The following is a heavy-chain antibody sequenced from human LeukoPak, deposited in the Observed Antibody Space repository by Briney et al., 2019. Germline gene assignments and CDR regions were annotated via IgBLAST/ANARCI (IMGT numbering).Heavy chain of an antibody. CDR1: GFTFSSYA. V-gene: IGHV3-23*01. CDR2: ISGSGGST. Sequence: GGSLRLSCAASGFTFSSYAMSWVRQAPGKGLERVSAISGSGGSTYYADSVKGRFTISRDNSKNTLYLQMNSLRAEDTAVYYCAKDRDIVVVPAALFDYWGQGTLVTVSS. J-gene: IGHJ4*02. CDR3: AKDRDIVVVPAALFDY. D-gene: IGHD2-2*01.